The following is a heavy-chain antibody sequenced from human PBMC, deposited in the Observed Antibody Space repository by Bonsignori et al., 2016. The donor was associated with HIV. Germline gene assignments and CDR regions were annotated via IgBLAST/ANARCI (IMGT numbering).Heavy chain of an antibody. CDR2: ISAYNGNT. J-gene: IGHJ6*03. CDR3: ARALVRGYYYYYMDV. CDR1: GYTFTSYG. V-gene: IGHV1-18*01. Sequence: ASVKVSCKASGYTFTSYGISWVRQAPGQGLEWMGWISAYNGNTNYAQKLQGRVTMTTDTSTSTAYMELRSLRSDDTAVYYCARALVRGYYYYYMDVWGKGTTVTVSS.